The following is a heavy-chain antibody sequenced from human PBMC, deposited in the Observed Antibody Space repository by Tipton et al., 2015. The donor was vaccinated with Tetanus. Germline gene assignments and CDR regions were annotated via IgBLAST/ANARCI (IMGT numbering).Heavy chain of an antibody. CDR2: IYYSGST. J-gene: IGHJ4*02. CDR3: ARDRGVSRGVDY. Sequence: TLSLTCTVSGGSISSGGYYWSWIRQHPGKGLEWTGYIYYSGSTYYNPSLKSRVTISVDTSKNQFSLKLSSVTAADTAVYYCARDRGVSRGVDYWGQGTLVTVSS. V-gene: IGHV4-31*03. D-gene: IGHD3-10*01. CDR1: GGSISSGGYY.